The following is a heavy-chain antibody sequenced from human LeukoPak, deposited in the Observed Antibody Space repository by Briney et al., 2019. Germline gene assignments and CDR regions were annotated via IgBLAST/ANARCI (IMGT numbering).Heavy chain of an antibody. CDR3: ARDSSSWYWKFDY. J-gene: IGHJ4*02. CDR1: GFTFSSYS. V-gene: IGHV3-21*01. D-gene: IGHD6-13*01. Sequence: PGGSLRLSCAASGFTFSSYSMNWVRQAPGKGLEWVSSISSSSSYIYYADSVKGRFTISRDNAKNSLYLQMNSLRAEDTAVYYCARDSSSWYWKFDYWGQGTLVTVSS. CDR2: ISSSSSYI.